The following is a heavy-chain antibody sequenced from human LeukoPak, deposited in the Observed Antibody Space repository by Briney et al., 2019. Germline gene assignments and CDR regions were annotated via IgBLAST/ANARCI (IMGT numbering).Heavy chain of an antibody. CDR3: ARGGVVPAATDFDY. J-gene: IGHJ4*02. V-gene: IGHV4-34*01. Sequence: SETLSLTCAVYGGSFSGYYWSWIRQPPGKGLEWIGKINHSGSTNYNPSLKSRVTISVDTSKNQFSLKLSSVTAADTAVYYCARGGVVPAATDFDYWGQGTLVTVSS. D-gene: IGHD2-2*01. CDR2: INHSGST. CDR1: GGSFSGYY.